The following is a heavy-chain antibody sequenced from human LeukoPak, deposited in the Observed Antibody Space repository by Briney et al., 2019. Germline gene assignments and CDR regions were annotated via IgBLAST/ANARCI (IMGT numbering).Heavy chain of an antibody. CDR1: GYSFTNYD. CDR3: ARGFINGPYYFDY. V-gene: IGHV1-8*03. D-gene: IGHD2-8*01. J-gene: IGHJ4*02. Sequence: ASVKVSCKTSGYSFTNYDINWVRQATGQGLEWMGWMNPGGGNTGSAQKFQGRVTITRDTSTSTAFLELSGLTSEDTAVYYCARGFINGPYYFDYWGQGTLVTVSS. CDR2: MNPGGGNT.